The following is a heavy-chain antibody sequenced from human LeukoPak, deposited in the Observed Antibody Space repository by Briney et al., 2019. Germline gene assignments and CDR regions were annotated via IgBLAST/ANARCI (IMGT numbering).Heavy chain of an antibody. D-gene: IGHD6-19*01. Sequence: SGTLSLTCTISGVSFSSSNWWSWVRQPPGKGLEWIGEIYHSGLTNYNPSLKSRVTISVDKSKNHISLNLTSLTAADTAVYYCARVLTSSSGWYYGDSFDYWGQGTLVTVSS. CDR1: GVSFSSSNW. CDR2: IYHSGLT. CDR3: ARVLTSSSGWYYGDSFDY. V-gene: IGHV4-4*02. J-gene: IGHJ4*02.